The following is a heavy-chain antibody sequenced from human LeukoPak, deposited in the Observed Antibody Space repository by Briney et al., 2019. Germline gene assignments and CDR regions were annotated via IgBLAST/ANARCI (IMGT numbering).Heavy chain of an antibody. D-gene: IGHD6-19*01. J-gene: IGHJ4*02. CDR3: ARASSGWYGLDY. CDR1: GGTFSSYA. Sequence: ASVKVSCKASGGTFSSYAISWVRQAPGQGLEWMGGIIPIFGTVNYAQKFQGRVTITTDESTSTAYMELSSLRSEDTAVYYCARASSGWYGLDYWGQGTLVTVSS. V-gene: IGHV1-69*05. CDR2: IIPIFGTV.